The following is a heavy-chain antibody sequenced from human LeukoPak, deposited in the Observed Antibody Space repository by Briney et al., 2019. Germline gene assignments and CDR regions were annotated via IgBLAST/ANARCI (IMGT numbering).Heavy chain of an antibody. D-gene: IGHD3-10*01. CDR3: AKDAYYGSGSYRPNWFDP. J-gene: IGHJ5*02. CDR1: GFTFSSYA. Sequence: GGSLRLSCAASGFTFSSYAMHWVRQAPGKGLEYVSAISSNGGSTYYANSVKGRFTISRDNSVNTLYLQMGSLRAEDMAVYYCAKDAYYGSGSYRPNWFDPWGQGTLVTVSS. CDR2: ISSNGGST. V-gene: IGHV3-64*01.